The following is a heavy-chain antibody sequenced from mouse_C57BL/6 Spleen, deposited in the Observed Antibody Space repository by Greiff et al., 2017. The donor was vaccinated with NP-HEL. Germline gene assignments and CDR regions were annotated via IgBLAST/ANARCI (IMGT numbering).Heavy chain of an antibody. J-gene: IGHJ3*01. Sequence: EVQLQQSGPELVKPGASVKIPCKASGYTFTDYNMDWVKQSHGKSLEWIGDINPNNGGTIYNQKFKGKATLTVDKSSSTAYMELRRLTSEDTAVYYCARSGDGYYVKTWFAYWGQGTLVTVSA. CDR3: ARSGDGYYVKTWFAY. CDR2: INPNNGGT. V-gene: IGHV1-18*01. CDR1: GYTFTDYN. D-gene: IGHD2-3*01.